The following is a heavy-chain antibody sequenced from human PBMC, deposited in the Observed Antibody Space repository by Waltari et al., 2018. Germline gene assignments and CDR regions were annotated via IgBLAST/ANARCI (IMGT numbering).Heavy chain of an antibody. Sequence: QLQLQESGPGLVKASETLSLTCTVSGGSITSSNFYWGWLRQPPGKGLEWIGSIYYSGTTYYNPSLKSRVTISVDRSKNQFSLKLRSVTAADTAVYYCTRLAPPSITIFRVATDYWGQGTLVTVSS. CDR2: IYYSGTT. V-gene: IGHV4-39*01. D-gene: IGHD3-3*01. CDR3: TRLAPPSITIFRVATDY. CDR1: GGSITSSNFY. J-gene: IGHJ4*02.